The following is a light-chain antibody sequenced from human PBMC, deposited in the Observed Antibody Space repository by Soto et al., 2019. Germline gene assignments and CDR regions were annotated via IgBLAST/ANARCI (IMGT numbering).Light chain of an antibody. Sequence: QSALTQPPSASGSPGQSVTISCTGTSSDVGAYNYVSWYQQHAGKAPKLVIYEVTKRPSGVPDRFSGSKSANTASLTVSGLQAEDEAEEYCSSFASSNTWVLGGGTKLTVL. J-gene: IGLJ3*02. CDR2: EVT. V-gene: IGLV2-8*01. CDR3: SSFASSNTWV. CDR1: SSDVGAYNY.